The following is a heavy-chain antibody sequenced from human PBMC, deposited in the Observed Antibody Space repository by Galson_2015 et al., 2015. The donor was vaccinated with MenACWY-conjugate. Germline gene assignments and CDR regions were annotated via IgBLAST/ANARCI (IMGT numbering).Heavy chain of an antibody. D-gene: IGHD7-27*01. Sequence: SVKVSCKASGYTFTFHDMSWVRQATGQGLECSGWMNPNSGNTGYAQKFQGRVTMTRNTSITTAYMELSSLNSEDTAVYFCARLTGGRFDLWGQGTLVT. CDR3: ARLTGGRFDL. CDR1: GYTFTFHD. CDR2: MNPNSGNT. V-gene: IGHV1-8*01. J-gene: IGHJ4*02.